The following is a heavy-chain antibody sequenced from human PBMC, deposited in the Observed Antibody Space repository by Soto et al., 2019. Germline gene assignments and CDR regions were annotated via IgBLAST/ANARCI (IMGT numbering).Heavy chain of an antibody. Sequence: GASVKVSCKASGYTFTSYGISWVRQAPGQGLEWMGWISAYNGNTNYAQKLQGRVTMTTDTSTSTAYMELRSLRSDDTAVYYCARDKFLEWLEGYDAFDIWGQGTMVTVSS. J-gene: IGHJ3*02. CDR2: ISAYNGNT. D-gene: IGHD3-3*01. V-gene: IGHV1-18*01. CDR3: ARDKFLEWLEGYDAFDI. CDR1: GYTFTSYG.